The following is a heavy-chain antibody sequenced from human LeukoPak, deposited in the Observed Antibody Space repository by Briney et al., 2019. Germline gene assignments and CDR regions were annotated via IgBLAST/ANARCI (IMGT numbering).Heavy chain of an antibody. CDR2: LSGSGDST. J-gene: IGHJ4*02. Sequence: GGSLRLSCAASGFTSSSYAMSWVRQAPGKGLEWVSALSGSGDSTYYADSVKGRFTISRDNSRNTLYLQMNSLRAEDTAVYYCAKDLRSIAVAGTLDYWGQGTLVTVSS. D-gene: IGHD6-19*01. V-gene: IGHV3-23*01. CDR1: GFTSSSYA. CDR3: AKDLRSIAVAGTLDY.